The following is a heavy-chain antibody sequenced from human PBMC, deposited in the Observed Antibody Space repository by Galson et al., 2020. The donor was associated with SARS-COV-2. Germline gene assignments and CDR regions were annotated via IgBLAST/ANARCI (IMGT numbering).Heavy chain of an antibody. CDR3: AREWWELDYYYGMDV. J-gene: IGHJ6*02. CDR1: GLTFSSYA. Sequence: GGSLRLSCAASGLTFSSYAMHWVRQAPGKGLEWVAVISYDGSNKYYADSVKGRFTISRDNSKNTLYLQMNSLRAEDTAVYYCAREWWELDYYYGMDVWGQGTTVTVSS. CDR2: ISYDGSNK. D-gene: IGHD1-26*01. V-gene: IGHV3-30-3*01.